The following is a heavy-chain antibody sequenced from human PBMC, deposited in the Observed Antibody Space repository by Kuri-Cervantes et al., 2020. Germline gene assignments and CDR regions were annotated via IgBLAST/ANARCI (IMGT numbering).Heavy chain of an antibody. Sequence: ALVKVSCKASGGTFSSYAISWVRQAPGQGLEWMGWINPNSGGTNYAQKFQGWVTMTRDTSISTAYMELSRLRSDDTAVYYCAREDTMGFYGMDVWGQGTTVTVSS. CDR3: AREDTMGFYGMDV. D-gene: IGHD3-10*01. CDR2: INPNSGGT. J-gene: IGHJ6*02. CDR1: GGTFSSYA. V-gene: IGHV1-2*04.